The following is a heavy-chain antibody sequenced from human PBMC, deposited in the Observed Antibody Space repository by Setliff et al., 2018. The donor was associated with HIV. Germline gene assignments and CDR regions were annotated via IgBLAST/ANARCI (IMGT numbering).Heavy chain of an antibody. V-gene: IGHV1-24*01. CDR2: FDPEDGET. J-gene: IGHJ4*02. Sequence: GASVKVSCKISGYTLTELSIHWVRQAPGKGLEWMANFDPEDGETFYAQKFQGRLTMTEDTSTDTAYMELSSLRSEDTAVYYCAREVWEWLSFDYWGQGTLVTVSS. CDR1: GYTLTELS. D-gene: IGHD3-3*01. CDR3: AREVWEWLSFDY.